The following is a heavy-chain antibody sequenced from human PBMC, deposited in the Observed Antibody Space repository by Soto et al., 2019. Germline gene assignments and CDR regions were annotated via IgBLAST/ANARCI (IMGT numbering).Heavy chain of an antibody. CDR3: ARHNPHLLMVYAIDY. CDR2: IYYSGST. Sequence: QLQLQESGPGLVKPSETLSLTCTVSGGSISSSSYYWGWIRQPPGKGLEWIGSIYYSGSTYYNPSPHRRVTISVDTSKNQFSLKLSSVTAADTAVYYCARHNPHLLMVYAIDYWGQGTLVTVSS. CDR1: GGSISSSSYY. V-gene: IGHV4-39*01. J-gene: IGHJ4*02. D-gene: IGHD2-8*01.